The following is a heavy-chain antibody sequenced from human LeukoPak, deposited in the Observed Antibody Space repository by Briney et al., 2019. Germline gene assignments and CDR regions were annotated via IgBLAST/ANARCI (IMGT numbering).Heavy chain of an antibody. J-gene: IGHJ4*02. V-gene: IGHV1-8*01. CDR3: ARGIEMAR. D-gene: IGHD5-24*01. CDR1: GYTFTSYD. CDR2: MNPNSGNT. Sequence: ASVKVSCKASGYTFTSYDINWVRQATGQGLEWMGWMNPNSGNTGYAQKFQGRLSMTRNTSISTAYMDLSSLRSEGTAVYYCARGIEMARWGQGTLVTVSS.